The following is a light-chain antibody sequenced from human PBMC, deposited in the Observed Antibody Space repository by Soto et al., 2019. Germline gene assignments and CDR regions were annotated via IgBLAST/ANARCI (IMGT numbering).Light chain of an antibody. CDR1: SSNIGSNT. CDR3: AAWDDSLNGYV. V-gene: IGLV1-44*01. CDR2: SNN. Sequence: QSVLTQPPSASGTPGQSVTISCSGSSSNIGSNTVSWYQQLPGAAPKLLIYSNNQRPSGVPDRFSGYKSGTSASLAISGLQSEHEADYYCAAWDDSLNGYVFGNGTKLTVL. J-gene: IGLJ1*01.